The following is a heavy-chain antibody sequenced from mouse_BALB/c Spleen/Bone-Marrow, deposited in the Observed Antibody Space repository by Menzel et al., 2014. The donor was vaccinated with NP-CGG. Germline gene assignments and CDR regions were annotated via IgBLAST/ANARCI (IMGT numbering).Heavy chain of an antibody. V-gene: IGHV1-82*01. CDR3: ARNPHYYAMDY. CDR2: IYPEDGDT. CDR1: GYTFSYSW. J-gene: IGHJ4*01. Sequence: VQLQQSGPELVKPGASVKISCKTSGYTFSYSWMNWVRQRPGQGLEWIGRIYPEDGDTNYNGRFKGKATLTADKSSNTTYMQLSSLTSVDSAVYFCARNPHYYAMDYWGQGTSVTVSS.